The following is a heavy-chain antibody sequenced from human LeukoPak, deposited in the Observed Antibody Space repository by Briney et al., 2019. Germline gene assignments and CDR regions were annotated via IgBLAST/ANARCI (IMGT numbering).Heavy chain of an antibody. CDR3: ASGDVLYGGPHAFDI. Sequence: SETLSLTCTVSGGSISSGPYYWGWIRQPPGKGLEWIGSIYYSGTTFYMPSLKSRVTISVDTSKNQFSLKLSSVTAADTAVYYCASGDVLYGGPHAFDIWGQGTMVTVSS. J-gene: IGHJ3*02. CDR2: IYYSGTT. D-gene: IGHD2/OR15-2a*01. V-gene: IGHV4-39*07. CDR1: GGSISSGPYY.